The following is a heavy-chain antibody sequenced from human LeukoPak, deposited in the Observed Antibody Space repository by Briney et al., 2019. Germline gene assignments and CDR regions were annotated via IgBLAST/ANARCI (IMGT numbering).Heavy chain of an antibody. CDR1: GFTFSSYS. J-gene: IGHJ4*02. D-gene: IGHD2-8*01. CDR3: ARDYDGVRGHW. V-gene: IGHV3-21*01. Sequence: SGGSLRLSCAASGFTFSSYSMNWVRQAPGKGLEWVSSISGSGTYMYYADSLKGRFTISRDNAKNSLYLQMSSLRVEDTAVYYCARDYDGVRGHWWGQGTLVTVSS. CDR2: ISGSGTYM.